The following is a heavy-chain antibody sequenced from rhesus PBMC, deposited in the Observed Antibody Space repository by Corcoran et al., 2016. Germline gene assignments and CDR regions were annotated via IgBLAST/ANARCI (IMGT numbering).Heavy chain of an antibody. J-gene: IGHJ2*01. V-gene: IGHV4-165*02. Sequence: QVQLQESGPGLVKPSETLPLTCAVSGVSISGYYRNCIRHPPGKGREWIGYIVGSSGRTSYKPPLKSRVTITPDTSKNQFSLKLSSVAAADTAVYYWARRRFGFWYFDLWGPGTPITISS. D-gene: IGHD2-33*01. CDR1: GVSISGYY. CDR3: ARRRFGFWYFDL. CDR2: IVGSSGRT.